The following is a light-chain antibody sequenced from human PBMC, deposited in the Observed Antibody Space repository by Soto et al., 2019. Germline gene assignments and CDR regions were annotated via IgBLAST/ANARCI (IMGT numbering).Light chain of an antibody. Sequence: EIVMTQSPATPSVSPGERATLSCRASQSVSSNLAWYQQKPGQAPRLLLYGASTRASGIQSRFSGSGSGTEFTLTISSLQSEDFAVYYCHHYYIWSRTFGQGTKVE. CDR2: GAS. J-gene: IGKJ1*01. CDR3: HHYYIWSRT. V-gene: IGKV3-15*01. CDR1: QSVSSN.